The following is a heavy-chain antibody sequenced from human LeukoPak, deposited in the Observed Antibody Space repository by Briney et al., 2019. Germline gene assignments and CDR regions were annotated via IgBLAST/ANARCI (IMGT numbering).Heavy chain of an antibody. CDR3: AREGDYDSSGYSPYYFDY. CDR1: GGSISSYY. J-gene: IGHJ4*02. CDR2: IYYSGST. Sequence: SETLSLTCTVSGGSISSYYWSWIRQPPGKGLEWIGYIYYSGSTNYNPSLKSRVTIPVDTSKNQFSLKLSSVTAADTAVYYCAREGDYDSSGYSPYYFDYWGQGTLVTVS. V-gene: IGHV4-59*01. D-gene: IGHD3-22*01.